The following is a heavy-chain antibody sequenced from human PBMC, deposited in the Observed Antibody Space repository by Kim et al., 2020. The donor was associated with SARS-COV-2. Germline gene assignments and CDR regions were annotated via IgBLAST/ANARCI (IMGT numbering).Heavy chain of an antibody. CDR1: GYTFTGYY. V-gene: IGHV1-2*02. J-gene: IGHJ5*02. CDR3: ARVFVYNWNYGSWFVP. D-gene: IGHD1-7*01. Sequence: ASVKVSCKASGYTFTGYYMHWVRQAPGQGLEWMGWINPNSGGTNYAQKFQGRVTMTRDTSISPAYMELSRLRSDDTAVYYCARVFVYNWNYGSWFVPWGQGTLFTVSS. CDR2: INPNSGGT.